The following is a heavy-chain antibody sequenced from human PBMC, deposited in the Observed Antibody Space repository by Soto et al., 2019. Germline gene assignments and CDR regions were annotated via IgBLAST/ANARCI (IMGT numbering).Heavy chain of an antibody. CDR3: YLAATTYYYYGMDV. Sequence: ASVKVSCKASGYTFTSYAMHWVRQAPGQRLEWMGWINAGNGNTKYSQKFQGRVTITRDTSASTAYMELSSLRSEDTAVYYCYLAATTYYYYGMDVWGQGTTVNVSS. D-gene: IGHD6-13*01. V-gene: IGHV1-3*01. CDR1: GYTFTSYA. CDR2: INAGNGNT. J-gene: IGHJ6*02.